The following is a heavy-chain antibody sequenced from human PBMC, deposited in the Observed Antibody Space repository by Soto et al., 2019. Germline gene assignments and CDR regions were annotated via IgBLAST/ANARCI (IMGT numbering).Heavy chain of an antibody. CDR2: IYYSGST. V-gene: IGHV4-59*08. Sequence: QVQLQESGPGLVKPSETLSLTCTVSGGSISSYYWSWIRQPPGKGLEWIGYIYYSGSTNYNPSLKSRVTISVDTSKNQFSLKLSSVTAADTAVYYCARRGDFGIAVARRGAFDIWGQGTMVTVSS. D-gene: IGHD6-19*01. J-gene: IGHJ3*02. CDR3: ARRGDFGIAVARRGAFDI. CDR1: GGSISSYY.